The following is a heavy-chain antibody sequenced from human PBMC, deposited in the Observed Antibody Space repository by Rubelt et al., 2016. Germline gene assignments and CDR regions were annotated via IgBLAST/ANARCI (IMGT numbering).Heavy chain of an antibody. V-gene: IGHV1-18*01. CDR3: ARDSIRIAARQGWYFDL. J-gene: IGHJ2*01. Sequence: QVQLVQSGAEVKKPGASVKVSCKASGYTFTSYGISWVRQAPGQGLEWMGWISAYNGNTNYAQKLPGRVTLPTDTPTGTAYMELRSLRSDDTAVYYCARDSIRIAARQGWYFDLWGRGTLVTVSS. D-gene: IGHD6-6*01. CDR2: ISAYNGNT. CDR1: GYTFTSYG.